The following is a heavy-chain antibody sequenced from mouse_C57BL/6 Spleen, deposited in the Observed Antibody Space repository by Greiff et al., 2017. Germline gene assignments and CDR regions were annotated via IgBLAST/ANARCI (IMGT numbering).Heavy chain of an antibody. CDR1: GFTFTDYY. V-gene: IGHV7-3*01. CDR2: IRNKANGYTT. D-gene: IGHD1-1*02. Sequence: EVQVVESGGGLVQPGGSLSLSCAASGFTFTDYYMSWVRQPPGKALEWLGFIRNKANGYTTEYSASVKGRFTISRDNSQSILYLQMNALRAEDSATYYCASISYGSFAYWGQGTLVTVSA. CDR3: ASISYGSFAY. J-gene: IGHJ3*01.